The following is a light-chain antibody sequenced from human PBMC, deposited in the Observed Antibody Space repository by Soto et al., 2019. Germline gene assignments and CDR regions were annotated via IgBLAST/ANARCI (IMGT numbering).Light chain of an antibody. V-gene: IGLV2-14*01. CDR2: DVS. CDR1: SSDIGYYQY. J-gene: IGLJ1*01. Sequence: QSALTQTASVSGSLGQSITISCTGTSSDIGYYQYVSWYQQHPGKAPKLLIYDVSSRPSGVSTRFSGSKSGNTASLTISGLQTEDEADYYCSSYTTTDTPYVFGTGTKVTVL. CDR3: SSYTTTDTPYV.